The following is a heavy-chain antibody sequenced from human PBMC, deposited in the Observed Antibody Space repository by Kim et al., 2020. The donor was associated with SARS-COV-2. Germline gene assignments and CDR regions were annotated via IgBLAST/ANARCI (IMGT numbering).Heavy chain of an antibody. D-gene: IGHD7-27*01. J-gene: IGHJ4*02. CDR3: AVQHPLNWALNY. CDR1: GFTFSSYS. CDR2: ISSSSSYI. Sequence: GGSLRLSCAASGFTFSSYSMNWVRQAPGKGLEWVSSISSSSSYIYYADSVKGRFTISRDNAKNSLYLQMNSLRAEDTAVYYCAVQHPLNWALNYWGQGTLVTVSS. V-gene: IGHV3-21*01.